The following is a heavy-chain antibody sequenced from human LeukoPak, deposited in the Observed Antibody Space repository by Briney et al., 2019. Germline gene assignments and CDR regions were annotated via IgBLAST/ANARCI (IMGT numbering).Heavy chain of an antibody. D-gene: IGHD2-21*01. V-gene: IGHV1-2*02. J-gene: IGHJ5*02. CDR2: INPNSGGT. CDR1: GYSFTDYY. Sequence: ASVKVSCKTSGYSFTDYYMHWVRQAPGQGLDWMGWINPNSGGTSSAQKFQGRVTMTRDTSITTVYLEVSWLTSDDTAIYYCARADRLHGGPYLIGPWGQGTLVTVSS. CDR3: ARADRLHGGPYLIGP.